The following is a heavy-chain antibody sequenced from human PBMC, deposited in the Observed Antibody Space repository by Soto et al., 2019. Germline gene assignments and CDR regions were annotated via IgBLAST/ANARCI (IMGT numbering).Heavy chain of an antibody. CDR2: ISGSGGST. Sequence: GESLKISCAASGFTFSSYAMSWVRQAPGKGLEWVSAISGSGGSTYYADSVKGRFTISRDNSKNTLYLQMNSLRAEDTAVYYCAKELVPDYYYGMDVWGQGTTVTVSS. V-gene: IGHV3-23*01. D-gene: IGHD6-6*01. J-gene: IGHJ6*02. CDR3: AKELVPDYYYGMDV. CDR1: GFTFSSYA.